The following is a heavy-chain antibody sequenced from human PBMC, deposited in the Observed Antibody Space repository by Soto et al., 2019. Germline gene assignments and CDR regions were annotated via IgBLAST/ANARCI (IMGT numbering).Heavy chain of an antibody. CDR1: GYTFTNYD. CDR3: TRDPGRGRLDY. J-gene: IGHJ4*02. D-gene: IGHD1-26*01. CDR2: INPSNGNT. Sequence: ASVKVSCKASGYTFTNYDITWARQAPGQGPEWLGGINPSNGNTNYAKKLQGRVTLTTNTSTGTAYMDLRSLSSDDTAVYYCTRDPGRGRLDYWGPGTLVTVSS. V-gene: IGHV1-18*01.